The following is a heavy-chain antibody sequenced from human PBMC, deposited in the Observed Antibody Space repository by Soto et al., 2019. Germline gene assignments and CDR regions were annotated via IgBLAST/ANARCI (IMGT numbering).Heavy chain of an antibody. D-gene: IGHD2-2*01. CDR1: GFTFRTYA. CDR2: ISDSGTT. CDR3: AKGGEGSCSRTSCLYFSDS. Sequence: EVQLLDSGGGLVQPGGSLRLSCAASGFTFRTYAMSWVRQAPGKGLEWVSTISDSGTTYYANSVKGRFTISRDNSRNTLDLQMNSLGVDDTAVYYCAKGGEGSCSRTSCLYFSDSWGQGTLVTVSS. J-gene: IGHJ5*02. V-gene: IGHV3-23*01.